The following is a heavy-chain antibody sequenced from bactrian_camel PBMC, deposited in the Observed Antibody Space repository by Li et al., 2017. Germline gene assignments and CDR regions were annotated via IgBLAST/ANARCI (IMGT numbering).Heavy chain of an antibody. CDR1: AYMYSSGNRC. CDR2: IDWRGPI. V-gene: IGHV3S53*01. CDR3: AAGQWKCTGVRALSRVTYDY. Sequence: HVQLVESGGGSVQAGGSLTLSCKAPAYMYSSGNRCMGWFRQAPGKEREGVALIDWRGPIRYVDSVKGRFTISRDNADNTLTLTMNNLKPEDTAIYYCAAGQWKCTGVRALSRVTYDYWGQGTQVTVS. J-gene: IGHJ4*01. D-gene: IGHD2*01.